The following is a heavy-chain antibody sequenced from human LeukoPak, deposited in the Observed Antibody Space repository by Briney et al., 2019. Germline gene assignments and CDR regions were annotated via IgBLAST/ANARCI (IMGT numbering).Heavy chain of an antibody. J-gene: IGHJ4*02. D-gene: IGHD1-1*01. CDR1: GGSISSYY. CDR2: IYYSGST. V-gene: IGHV4-59*12. Sequence: SETLSLTCTVSGGSISSYYWSWIRQPPGKGLEWIGYIYYSGSTNYNPSLKSRVTISVDTSKNQFSLKLSSVTAADTAVYYCARRWNRSPRFDYWGQGTLVTVSS. CDR3: ARRWNRSPRFDY.